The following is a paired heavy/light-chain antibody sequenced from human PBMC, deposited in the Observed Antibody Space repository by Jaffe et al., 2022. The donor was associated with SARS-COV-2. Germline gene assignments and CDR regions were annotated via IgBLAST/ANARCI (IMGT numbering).Light chain of an antibody. CDR2: STS. Sequence: EIVLTQSPGTLSLSPGERATLSCRASQSVSTSFFAWYQQKPGQAPRLLIYSTSNRATGIPDRFSGSGSGTDFTLTISRLEPEDFAVYYCQHYHRSPYNFGQGTKLEIK. CDR3: QHYHRSPYN. J-gene: IGKJ2*01. V-gene: IGKV3-20*01. CDR1: QSVSTSF.
Heavy chain of an antibody. J-gene: IGHJ5*02. CDR3: ARGSTGAFGP. Sequence: QVQLRESGPGLVKPSETLSLTCIVSGDSISSSYWSWIRQSPGKGLEWIAYTHYTESTNYNPSLKSRVTTSVDTSKNQLSLKLTSVTAADTAVYYCARGSTGAFGPWGQGTLVTVSS. V-gene: IGHV4-59*01. D-gene: IGHD4-17*01. CDR1: GDSISSSY. CDR2: THYTEST.